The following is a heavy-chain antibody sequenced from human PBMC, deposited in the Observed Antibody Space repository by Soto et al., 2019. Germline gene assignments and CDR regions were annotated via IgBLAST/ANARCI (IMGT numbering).Heavy chain of an antibody. CDR1: GGSISSGAYS. CDR2: IYHSGST. CDR3: ARANRPITMTYLNWFDP. J-gene: IGHJ5*02. Sequence: QLQLQESGSGLVKPSETLSLTCAVSGGSISSGAYSWSWIRQPPGKGLEWVGYIYHSGSTYYNPSLKSRVTISVDRSNNRFALNLNSLTAADTAVYYCARANRPITMTYLNWFDPLGQGTLVTVSS. D-gene: IGHD3-22*01. V-gene: IGHV4-30-2*01.